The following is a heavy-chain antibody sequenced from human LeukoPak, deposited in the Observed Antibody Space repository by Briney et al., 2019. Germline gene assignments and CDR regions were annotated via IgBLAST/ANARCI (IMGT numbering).Heavy chain of an antibody. CDR2: IKQDGSEK. Sequence: PGGSLRLSCAASGFTFSSYGMTWVRQAPGKGLEWVANIKQDGSEKYYVDSVKGRFTISRDNAKNSLYLQMNSLRAEDTAVYYCARVRITMVRGVTNLHFDYWGQGTLVTVSA. CDR3: ARVRITMVRGVTNLHFDY. V-gene: IGHV3-7*01. J-gene: IGHJ4*02. D-gene: IGHD3-10*01. CDR1: GFTFSSYG.